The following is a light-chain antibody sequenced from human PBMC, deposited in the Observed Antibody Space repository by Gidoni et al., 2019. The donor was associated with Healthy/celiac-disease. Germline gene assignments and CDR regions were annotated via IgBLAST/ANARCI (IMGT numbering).Light chain of an antibody. CDR2: KAS. Sequence: DIQMTQSPSPLSASVGDRVTIPCRASQSISSWLAWYQQKPGKAPKLLIYKASSLASGVPSRFSGSGSGIEFTLTISSLQPDDFATYYCQQYNSYSTFGQXTKLEIK. J-gene: IGKJ2*02. V-gene: IGKV1-5*03. CDR1: QSISSW. CDR3: QQYNSYST.